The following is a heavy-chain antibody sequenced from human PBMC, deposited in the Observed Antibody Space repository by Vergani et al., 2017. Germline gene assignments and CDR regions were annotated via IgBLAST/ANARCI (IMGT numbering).Heavy chain of an antibody. CDR1: GGSISSGGYS. CDR3: ARAKGGSSKSCFDY. J-gene: IGHJ4*02. Sequence: QLQLQESGSGLVKPSQTLSLTCAVSGGSISSGGYSWSWIRQPPGKGLEWIGYIYHSGSTYYNPSLKSRVTISVDRSKNQFSLKLSSVTAADTAVYYCARAKGGSSKSCFDYWGQGTLVTVSS. V-gene: IGHV4-30-2*01. CDR2: IYHSGST. D-gene: IGHD6-6*01.